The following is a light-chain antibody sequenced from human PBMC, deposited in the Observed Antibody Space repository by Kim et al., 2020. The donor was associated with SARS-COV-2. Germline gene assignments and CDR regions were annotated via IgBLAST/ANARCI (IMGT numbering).Light chain of an antibody. V-gene: IGLV3-19*01. CDR3: NSRDSSGNHWV. J-gene: IGLJ3*02. CDR2: GKN. CDR1: SLRSYY. Sequence: SSELTQDPAVSVALGQTVRITCQGDSLRSYYASWYQQKPGQAPVLVIYGKNNRPSGIPDRFSGSSSGNTASLTITGAQAEDEPDYYCNSRDSSGNHWVFGGGTQLTV.